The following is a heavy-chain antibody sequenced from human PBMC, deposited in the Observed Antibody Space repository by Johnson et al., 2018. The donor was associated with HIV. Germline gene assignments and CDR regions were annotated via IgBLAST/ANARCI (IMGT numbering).Heavy chain of an antibody. V-gene: IGHV3-NL1*01. CDR1: GFTFSSYG. CDR2: IYSGGST. CDR3: ARDSHYYDSSGPISHNGAFDI. J-gene: IGHJ3*02. Sequence: QVQLVESGGGVVQPGGSLRLSCAASGFTFSSYGMHWVRQAPGKGLEWVSVIYSGGSTYYADSVKGRFTISRDNSKNTLYFQMNSLRAEDTAVYYCARDSHYYDSSGPISHNGAFDIWGQGTMVIVSS. D-gene: IGHD3-22*01.